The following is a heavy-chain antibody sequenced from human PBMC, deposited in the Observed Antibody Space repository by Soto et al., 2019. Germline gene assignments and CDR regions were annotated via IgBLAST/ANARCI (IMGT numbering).Heavy chain of an antibody. J-gene: IGHJ6*02. CDR1: GYTFTGYY. V-gene: IGHV1-2*04. CDR2: INPNSGGT. Sequence: ASVKVSCKASGYTFTGYYMHWVRQAPGQGLEWMGWINPNSGGTNYAQKFQGWVTMTRDTSISTAYMELSRLRSDDTAVYYCAREQGREPHHYYYGMDVWGQGTTVTVSS. CDR3: AREQGREPHHYYYGMDV. D-gene: IGHD1-1*01.